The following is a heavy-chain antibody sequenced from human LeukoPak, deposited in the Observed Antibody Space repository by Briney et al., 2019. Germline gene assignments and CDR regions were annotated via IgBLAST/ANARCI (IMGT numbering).Heavy chain of an antibody. Sequence: ASVKVSCKASGYTFTGYYMHWVRQAPGQGLEWMGWINPNSGGTNYAQKFQGRVTMTRDTSISTAYMDLSRLRSDDTAVYYCAREHSSGYYFDPFDNWGQGTMVTVSS. CDR3: AREHSSGYYFDPFDN. V-gene: IGHV1-2*02. CDR1: GYTFTGYY. J-gene: IGHJ3*02. D-gene: IGHD3-22*01. CDR2: INPNSGGT.